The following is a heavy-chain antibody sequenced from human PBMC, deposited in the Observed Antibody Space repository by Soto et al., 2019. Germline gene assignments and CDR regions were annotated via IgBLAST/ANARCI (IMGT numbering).Heavy chain of an antibody. CDR1: GGSFSGYY. Sequence: QVQLQQWGAGLLKPSETLSLTCAVYGGSFSGYYWSWIRQPPGKGLEWIGEINHSGSTNYNPSLKSRVTISVDTSKNQFSRKLSSVTAADTAVYYCARERADSSGLGLVGFDYWGQGTLVTVSS. CDR3: ARERADSSGLGLVGFDY. D-gene: IGHD6-19*01. V-gene: IGHV4-34*01. CDR2: INHSGST. J-gene: IGHJ4*02.